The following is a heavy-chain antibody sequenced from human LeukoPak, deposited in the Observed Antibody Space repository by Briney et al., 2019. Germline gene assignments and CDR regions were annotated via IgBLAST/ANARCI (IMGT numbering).Heavy chain of an antibody. Sequence: ETLSLTCAVYGGAFSGYHWNWIRQAPGKGLEWVSAISGSGGSTYYADSVKGRFTISRDNSKNTLYLQMNSLRAEDTAVYYCAKGAHIVVVVAATGSDYWGQGTLVTVSS. D-gene: IGHD2-15*01. CDR3: AKGAHIVVVVAATGSDY. CDR2: ISGSGGST. CDR1: GGAFSGYH. V-gene: IGHV3-23*01. J-gene: IGHJ4*02.